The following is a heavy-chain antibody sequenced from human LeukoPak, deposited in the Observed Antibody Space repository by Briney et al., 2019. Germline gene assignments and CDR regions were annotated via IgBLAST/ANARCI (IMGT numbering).Heavy chain of an antibody. CDR3: ARVARGVEVVTTGSFDY. D-gene: IGHD4-4*01. V-gene: IGHV4-34*01. Sequence: PSETLSLTCAVYGGSFSGYYWSWIRQPPGKGLEWIGEINHSGSTNYNPSLKSRVTISVDTSKNQFSLKLSSVTAADTAVYYCARVARGVEVVTTGSFDYWGQGTLVTVSS. J-gene: IGHJ4*02. CDR1: GGSFSGYY. CDR2: INHSGST.